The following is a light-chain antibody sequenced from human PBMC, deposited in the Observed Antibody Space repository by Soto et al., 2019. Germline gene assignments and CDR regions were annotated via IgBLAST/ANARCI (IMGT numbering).Light chain of an antibody. CDR2: KAS. CDR3: QQYNTYSRT. J-gene: IGKJ2*01. Sequence: DIQMTQSPSTLSASVGDRVTITCRASQSISTWLAWYQQKPWKAPNILIHKASSLESGVPSRFSGSGSGTEVTLTISSLQPDDFATYYCQQYNTYSRTFGQGTKLEIK. CDR1: QSISTW. V-gene: IGKV1-5*03.